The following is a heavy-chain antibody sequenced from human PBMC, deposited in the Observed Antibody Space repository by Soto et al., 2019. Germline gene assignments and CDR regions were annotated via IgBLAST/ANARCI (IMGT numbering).Heavy chain of an antibody. J-gene: IGHJ4*02. Sequence: PGGSLRLSCAASGFTCSTYAMNWVRQAPGKGLEWVSGISGSGDSTYYADSVKGRFTVSRDNSTNQVVLTMTNMDPVDTATYYCARTRVGAYYHFDYWGQGTLVTVSS. D-gene: IGHD1-26*01. V-gene: IGHV3-23*01. CDR2: ISGSGDST. CDR1: GFTCSTYA. CDR3: ARTRVGAYYHFDY.